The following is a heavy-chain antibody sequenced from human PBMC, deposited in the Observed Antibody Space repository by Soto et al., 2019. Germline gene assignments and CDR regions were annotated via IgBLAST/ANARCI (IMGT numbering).Heavy chain of an antibody. J-gene: IGHJ6*02. CDR2: IWYDGSNK. CDR3: ARGSGYGSGRLYGMDV. D-gene: IGHD3-10*01. V-gene: IGHV3-33*01. CDR1: GFTFSSYG. Sequence: GGSLRLSCAASGFTFSSYGMHWVRQAPGKGLEWVAVIWYDGSNKYYADSVKGRFTISVDTSKNQFSLKLSSVTAADTAVYYCARGSGYGSGRLYGMDVWGQGTTVTVSS.